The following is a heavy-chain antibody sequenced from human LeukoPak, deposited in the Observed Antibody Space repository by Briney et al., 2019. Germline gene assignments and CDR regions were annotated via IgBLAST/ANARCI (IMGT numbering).Heavy chain of an antibody. J-gene: IGHJ6*03. D-gene: IGHD3-16*02. CDR1: GYTFTGYY. CDR2: IDPKSGGT. Sequence: ASVKVSCKVSGYTFTGYYMHWVRQAPGQGREWMGWIDPKSGGTNYAQKFQGRVTMTRDTSISTAYMELSRLRSDDTAVYYCARDGSVVLYYYYYYMDVWGKGTTVTISS. CDR3: ARDGSVVLYYYYYYMDV. V-gene: IGHV1-2*02.